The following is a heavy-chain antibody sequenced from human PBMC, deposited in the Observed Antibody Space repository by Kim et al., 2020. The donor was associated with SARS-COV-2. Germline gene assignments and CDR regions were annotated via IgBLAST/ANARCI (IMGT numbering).Heavy chain of an antibody. Sequence: SETLSLTCTVSGGSISSYYWSWIRQPPGKGLEWIGYIYYSGSTNYNPSLKSRVTISVDTSKNQFSLKLSSVTAADTAVYYCAGYSSGWSIKHYYMDVWGKGTTVTVSS. CDR1: GGSISSYY. D-gene: IGHD6-19*01. J-gene: IGHJ6*03. CDR3: AGYSSGWSIKHYYMDV. CDR2: IYYSGST. V-gene: IGHV4-59*01.